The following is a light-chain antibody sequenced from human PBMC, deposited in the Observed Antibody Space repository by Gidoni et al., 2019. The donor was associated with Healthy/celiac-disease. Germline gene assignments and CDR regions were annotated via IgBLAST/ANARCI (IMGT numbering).Light chain of an antibody. CDR1: KLGDKY. Sequence: SYELTQPPSVSVSPGQTASITCSGDKLGDKYACWYQQKPGQSPVLVIYQDSTRPSGIPERFSGSNSGNTATLTISWTQAMDEADYYCQAWDSSTAVFGTGTKVTVL. CDR3: QAWDSSTAV. V-gene: IGLV3-1*01. J-gene: IGLJ1*01. CDR2: QDS.